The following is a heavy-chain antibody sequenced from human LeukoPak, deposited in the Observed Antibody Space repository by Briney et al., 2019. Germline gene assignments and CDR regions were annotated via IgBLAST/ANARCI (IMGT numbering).Heavy chain of an antibody. Sequence: GESLKISCKGSGYSFTRYWIGWVRQMPGKGLESMGIIFPGDSDTRYSPPFQGQVTISADKSITTAYLQGSSLKASDTAMYFCARKWEGTFDIWGQGTMVTVSS. J-gene: IGHJ3*02. CDR1: GYSFTRYW. CDR2: IFPGDSDT. CDR3: ARKWEGTFDI. V-gene: IGHV5-51*01. D-gene: IGHD1-26*01.